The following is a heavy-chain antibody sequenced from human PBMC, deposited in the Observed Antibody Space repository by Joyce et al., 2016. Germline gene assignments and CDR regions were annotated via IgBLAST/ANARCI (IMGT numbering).Heavy chain of an antibody. V-gene: IGHV3-48*02. CDR1: GFTVSSYN. Sequence: EVQLVESGGGLVQPGGSLRLSCAASGFTVSSYNMNWVRQAPRKGLEWISYISTSSRTIYYADSVKGRFTSSRDNAKNSLYLQMNSLRDEDTAVYYCARYAQGSSGVVGDSWGQGTLVTVSS. CDR3: ARYAQGSSGVVGDS. D-gene: IGHD3-10*01. J-gene: IGHJ4*02. CDR2: ISTSSRTI.